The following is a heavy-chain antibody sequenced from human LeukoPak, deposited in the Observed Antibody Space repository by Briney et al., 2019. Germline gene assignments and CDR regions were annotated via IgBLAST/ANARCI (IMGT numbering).Heavy chain of an antibody. CDR2: IYSTGST. J-gene: IGHJ6*03. V-gene: IGHV4-59*01. CDR1: GGSISSFY. Sequence: SETLSLTCTVSGGSISSFYWTWFRQPPGKGLEWIGYIYSTGSTNYNPSLKSRVTMSVDTSKNQFSLKLSSVTAADTAVYYCARENASDDFWSGYYYYYMDVWGKGTTVTVSS. CDR3: ARENASDDFWSGYYYYYMDV. D-gene: IGHD3-3*01.